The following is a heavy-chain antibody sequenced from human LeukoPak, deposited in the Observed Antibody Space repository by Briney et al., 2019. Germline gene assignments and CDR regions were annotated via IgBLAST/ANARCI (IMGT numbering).Heavy chain of an antibody. J-gene: IGHJ4*02. V-gene: IGHV4-39*07. CDR2: IYYSGST. D-gene: IGHD1-20*01. Sequence: PSETLSLTCTVSGGSISSSSYYWGWIRQPPGKGLEWIGSIYYSGSTYYNPSLKSRVTISVDTSKNQFSLKLSSVTAADTAVYYCAGAPRYNWNPPAPVYWGQGTLVTVSS. CDR3: AGAPRYNWNPPAPVY. CDR1: GGSISSSSYY.